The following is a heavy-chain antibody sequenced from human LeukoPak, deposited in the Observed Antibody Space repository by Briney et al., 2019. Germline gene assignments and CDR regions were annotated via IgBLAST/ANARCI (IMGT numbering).Heavy chain of an antibody. Sequence: VGSLRLSCAASGFTFSSYGMSWVRQAPGKGLEWVSAIGGSGGSTYYADSVKGRFTISRDNSKNTLYLQMNSLRAEDTAVYYCAKDSDYDILTGYHTSWFDPWGQGTLVTVSS. D-gene: IGHD3-9*01. J-gene: IGHJ5*02. CDR3: AKDSDYDILTGYHTSWFDP. V-gene: IGHV3-23*01. CDR2: IGGSGGST. CDR1: GFTFSSYG.